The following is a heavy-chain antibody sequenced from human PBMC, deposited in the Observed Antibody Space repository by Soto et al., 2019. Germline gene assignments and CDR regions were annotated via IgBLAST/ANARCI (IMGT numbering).Heavy chain of an antibody. V-gene: IGHV1-18*01. Sequence: GASVKVSCKASGYTLTSYGISWVRQAPGQGLEWMGWISAYNGNTNYAQKLQGRVTMTTDTSTSTAYMELRSLRSDDTAVYYCAIDLESYYGSGSSNDAFDIWGQGTMVTVSS. CDR2: ISAYNGNT. D-gene: IGHD3-10*01. CDR1: GYTLTSYG. J-gene: IGHJ3*02. CDR3: AIDLESYYGSGSSNDAFDI.